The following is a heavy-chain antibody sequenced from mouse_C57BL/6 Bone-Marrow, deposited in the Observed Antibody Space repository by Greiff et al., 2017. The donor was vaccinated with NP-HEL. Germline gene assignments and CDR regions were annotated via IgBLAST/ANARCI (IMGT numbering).Heavy chain of an antibody. V-gene: IGHV5-6*01. CDR1: GFTFSSYG. CDR3: AKQLRLAY. J-gene: IGHJ3*01. Sequence: EVKLMESGGDLVKPGGSLKLSCAASGFTFSSYGMSWVRQTPDKRLEWVATISSGGSYTYYPDSVKGRFTISRDNAKNTLYLQMSSLKSEDTAMYYCAKQLRLAYWGQGTLVTVSA. D-gene: IGHD3-2*02. CDR2: ISSGGSYT.